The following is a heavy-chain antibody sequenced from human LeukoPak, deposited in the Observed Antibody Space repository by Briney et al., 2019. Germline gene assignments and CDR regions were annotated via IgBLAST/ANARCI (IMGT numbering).Heavy chain of an antibody. CDR2: INAGNGNT. J-gene: IGHJ6*03. Sequence: ASVKVSCKASGYTFTSYAMHWVRQAPGQRLEWMGWINAGNGNTKYSQKFQGRVTITRDTSASTAYMELSSLRSEDTAVYYCARDIVVVPVATYYYYMDVWGKGTTVTVSS. V-gene: IGHV1-3*01. CDR1: GYTFTSYA. CDR3: ARDIVVVPVATYYYYMDV. D-gene: IGHD2-2*01.